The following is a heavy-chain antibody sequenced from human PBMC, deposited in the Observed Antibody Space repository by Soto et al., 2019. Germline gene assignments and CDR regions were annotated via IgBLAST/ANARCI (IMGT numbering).Heavy chain of an antibody. Sequence: GGSLRLSCAASGFTFSSYGMHWVRQAPGKGLEWVAVIWYDGSNKYYADSVKGRFTISRDNSKNTLYLQMNSLRAEDTAVYYCARGRIVVVVAATNYFDYWGQGTLVTVSS. CDR3: ARGRIVVVVAATNYFDY. D-gene: IGHD2-15*01. CDR2: IWYDGSNK. J-gene: IGHJ4*02. V-gene: IGHV3-33*01. CDR1: GFTFSSYG.